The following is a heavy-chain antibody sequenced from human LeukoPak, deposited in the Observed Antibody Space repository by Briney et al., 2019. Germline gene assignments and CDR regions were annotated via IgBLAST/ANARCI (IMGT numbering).Heavy chain of an antibody. CDR3: ARGSASGAGVVTHYYYYYMDV. J-gene: IGHJ6*03. Sequence: GASVKVSCKASGYTFTSYYMHWVRQAPGQGLEWMGIINPSGGSTSYAQKFQGRVTMTRNTSISTAYMELSSLRSEDTAVYYCARGSASGAGVVTHYYYYYMDVWGKGTTVTVSS. V-gene: IGHV1-46*01. D-gene: IGHD3-3*01. CDR2: INPSGGST. CDR1: GYTFTSYY.